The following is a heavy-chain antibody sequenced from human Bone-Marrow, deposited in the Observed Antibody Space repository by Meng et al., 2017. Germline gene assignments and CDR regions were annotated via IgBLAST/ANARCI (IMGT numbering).Heavy chain of an antibody. Sequence: SLKISCAASGFTFDDYAMHWVRQAPGKGLEWVSGISWNSGSIGYADSVKGRFTISRDNAKNSLYLQMNSLRAEDTAVYYCARSVPMVLGNSGQGFQHWGQGTLVTVSS. CDR2: ISWNSGSI. CDR3: ARSVPMVLGNSGQGFQH. D-gene: IGHD4-23*01. CDR1: GFTFDDYA. V-gene: IGHV3-9*01. J-gene: IGHJ1*01.